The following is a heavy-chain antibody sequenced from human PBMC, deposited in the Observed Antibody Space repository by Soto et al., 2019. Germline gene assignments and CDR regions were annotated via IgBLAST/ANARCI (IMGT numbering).Heavy chain of an antibody. CDR2: IYPSVSS. CDR3: AREKVGTTLFDT. J-gene: IGHJ4*02. Sequence: SETLSLTCSVSGFAISRGYYLSWVRHPPGKGLEWIGSIYPSVSSYHNPSLATRLGLSIDASMHQFTLNLTSVTAADTALYFCAREKVGTTLFDTWGQGIQVTVSS. D-gene: IGHD2-21*02. CDR1: GFAISRGYY. V-gene: IGHV4-38-2*02.